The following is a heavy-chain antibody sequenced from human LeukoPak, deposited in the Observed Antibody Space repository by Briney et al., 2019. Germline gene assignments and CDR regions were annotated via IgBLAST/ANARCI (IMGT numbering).Heavy chain of an antibody. J-gene: IGHJ3*02. D-gene: IGHD6-19*01. CDR2: IYYSGST. CDR1: GGSISSYY. V-gene: IGHV4-59*01. Sequence: SETLSLTCTVSGGSISSYYWSWIRQPPGKGLEWIGYIYYSGSTNYNPSLKSRVTISVDTSKNQFSLKLSSVTAADTAVYYCARDLRQGAERIAVAGTRLDAFDIWGQGTMLTVSS. CDR3: ARDLRQGAERIAVAGTRLDAFDI.